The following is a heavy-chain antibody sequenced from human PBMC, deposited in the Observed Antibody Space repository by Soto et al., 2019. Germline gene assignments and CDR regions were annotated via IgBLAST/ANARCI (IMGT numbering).Heavy chain of an antibody. CDR3: ARATNYCSSTGCYLGIMDV. CDR2: MNPNSGNT. V-gene: IGHV1-8*01. J-gene: IGHJ6*02. Sequence: QVQLVQSGAEVKKPGASVKVSCKASGYTFTSYDINWVRQATGQGLEWMGWMNPNSGNTGYAQKFQGRVTMTRNTSISTAYMELSSLRSEDTAVYYCARATNYCSSTGCYLGIMDVWGQGTTVTVSS. D-gene: IGHD2-2*01. CDR1: GYTFTSYD.